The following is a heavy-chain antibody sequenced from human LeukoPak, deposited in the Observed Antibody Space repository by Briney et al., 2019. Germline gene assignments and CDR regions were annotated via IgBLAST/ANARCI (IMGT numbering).Heavy chain of an antibody. CDR2: INHSGST. CDR1: GGSFSGYY. V-gene: IGHV4-34*01. CDR3: ARDGRYCSSSNCPSKGVD. D-gene: IGHD2-2*01. Sequence: PSETLSLTCAVYGGSFSGYYWSWIRQPPGKGLEWIGEINHSGSTNYNPSLKSRVTISVDTSKNQFFLKLSSVTAADTAVYYCARDGRYCSSSNCPSKGVDWGQGTLVTVSS. J-gene: IGHJ4*02.